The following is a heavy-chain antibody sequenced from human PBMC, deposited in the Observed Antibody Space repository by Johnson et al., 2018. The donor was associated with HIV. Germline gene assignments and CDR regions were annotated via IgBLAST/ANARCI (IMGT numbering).Heavy chain of an antibody. CDR3: AKVKSQNTIGDAFDI. V-gene: IGHV3-11*04. CDR1: GFTFSDYN. D-gene: IGHD3-16*01. Sequence: QVQLVESGGGLVKPGGSLRLSCAASGFTFSDYNMNWIRQAPGKGLEWISYISRSGTTIYYADSVKGRFTISRDNAKSSLSLQMNSLRAEDTAMYYCAKVKSQNTIGDAFDIWGQGTMVTVSS. J-gene: IGHJ3*02. CDR2: ISRSGTTI.